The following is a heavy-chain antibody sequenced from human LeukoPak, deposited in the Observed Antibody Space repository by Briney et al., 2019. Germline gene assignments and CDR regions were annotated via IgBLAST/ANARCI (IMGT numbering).Heavy chain of an antibody. CDR3: ARDLVAVRGALDY. Sequence: GGSLRLSCAGSGFTFSSYEMNWVRQAPGKGLEWVSHISSICSTIYYAESVKGRFTISRDNAQNSVYLQMNSLRAEDTAVYYCARDLVAVRGALDYWGQGTPVIVSS. D-gene: IGHD3-10*01. J-gene: IGHJ4*02. CDR1: GFTFSSYE. V-gene: IGHV3-48*03. CDR2: ISSICSTI.